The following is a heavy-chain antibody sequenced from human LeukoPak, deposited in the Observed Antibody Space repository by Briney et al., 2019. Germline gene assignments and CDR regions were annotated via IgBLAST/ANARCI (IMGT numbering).Heavy chain of an antibody. V-gene: IGHV4-34*01. CDR3: ASLSRRYSYGAYYFDY. J-gene: IGHJ4*02. Sequence: SETVSLTCAVYGGSFSGYYWSWIRQPPGKGLEWIGEINHSGSTNHNPSLKSRVTISVDTSKNQFSLKLSSVTAADTAVYYCASLSRRYSYGAYYFDYWGQGTLVTVSS. D-gene: IGHD5-18*01. CDR2: INHSGST. CDR1: GGSFSGYY.